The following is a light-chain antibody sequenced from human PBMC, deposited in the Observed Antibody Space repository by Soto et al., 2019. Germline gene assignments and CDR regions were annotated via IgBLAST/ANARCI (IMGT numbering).Light chain of an antibody. V-gene: IGKV3-20*01. CDR2: GAS. CDR1: QSVSSSY. Sequence: EIVLTQSPGTLSLSPGERATLSCRASQSVSSSYLAWYQQKPGQAPRLLIYGASSRATGIPDRFSGSGSGADLSLTISRLETEDFAVYYCQQYYSSLRGFTFGPGTKVDIK. J-gene: IGKJ3*01. CDR3: QQYYSSLRGFT.